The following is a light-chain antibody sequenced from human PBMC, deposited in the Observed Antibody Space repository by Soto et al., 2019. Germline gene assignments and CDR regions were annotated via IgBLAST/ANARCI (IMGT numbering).Light chain of an antibody. Sequence: EIVLTQSPGTLALSPGERATLSCRASQSVSTNNLAWYQRKPGQAPQLLIYGASSRATDIPARFSGSGSGTDFTITITRLEPEDFAVYYCQQYGSSPPTFGQGTKVEIK. V-gene: IGKV3-20*01. J-gene: IGKJ1*01. CDR2: GAS. CDR3: QQYGSSPPT. CDR1: QSVSTNN.